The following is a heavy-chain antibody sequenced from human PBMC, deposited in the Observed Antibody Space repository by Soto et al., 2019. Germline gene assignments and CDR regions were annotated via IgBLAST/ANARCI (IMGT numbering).Heavy chain of an antibody. CDR1: GFTFSDYV. D-gene: IGHD6-19*01. Sequence: PGGSLRLSCVASGFTFSDYVMSWVRQAPGKGLEWVSGLSGSGPTSFYADSVQGRFTISRDNSKNSLSLQMDSLRIEDTAIYYCARIRSSGWYFFPAPLEHWGHGMLVTVSS. CDR3: ARIRSSGWYFFPAPLEH. J-gene: IGHJ4*01. CDR2: LSGSGPTS. V-gene: IGHV3-23*01.